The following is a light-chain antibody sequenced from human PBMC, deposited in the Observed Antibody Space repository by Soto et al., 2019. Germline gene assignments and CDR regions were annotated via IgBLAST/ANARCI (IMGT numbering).Light chain of an antibody. Sequence: EILLTQSPGTLSLSPGERATLSCRASQSVTSNYLAWYQQKPGQAPRLLIFGASIRDTGIPDRFNGSGSGTDFTLTISRLEPEDFAVYYCQQYGSSPGTFGQGTKVDIK. CDR2: GAS. J-gene: IGKJ1*01. CDR3: QQYGSSPGT. V-gene: IGKV3-20*01. CDR1: QSVTSNY.